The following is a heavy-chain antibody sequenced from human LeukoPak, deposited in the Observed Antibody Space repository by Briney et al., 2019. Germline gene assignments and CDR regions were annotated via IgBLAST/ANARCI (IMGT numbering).Heavy chain of an antibody. CDR3: VCYDYGDYVGPHPGKNWFDP. J-gene: IGHJ5*02. V-gene: IGHV4-38-2*02. CDR1: GYSISSAYY. D-gene: IGHD4-17*01. CDR2: IYYSGST. Sequence: TSETLSLTCSVSGYSISSAYYWGWIRQPPGKGLEWIGSIYYSGSTYYNPSLKSRVTISVDTSKNQFSLKLSSVTAADTAVYYCVCYDYGDYVGPHPGKNWFDPWGQGTLVTVSS.